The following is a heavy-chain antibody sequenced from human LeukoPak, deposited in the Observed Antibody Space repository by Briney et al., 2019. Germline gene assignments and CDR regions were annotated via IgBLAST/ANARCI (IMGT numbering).Heavy chain of an antibody. D-gene: IGHD1-26*01. J-gene: IGHJ4*02. V-gene: IGHV3-33*01. CDR3: ARGGFSGTFYYFDN. CDR2: IWYDERNK. Sequence: GGSLRLSCAASGFAFSSYGMHWARQAPGKGLEWVAVIWYDERNKYYTDSVKGRFTISRGNSKNTVYLQMNSLGVEDTAVYYCARGGFSGTFYYFDNWGQGTLVTVSS. CDR1: GFAFSSYG.